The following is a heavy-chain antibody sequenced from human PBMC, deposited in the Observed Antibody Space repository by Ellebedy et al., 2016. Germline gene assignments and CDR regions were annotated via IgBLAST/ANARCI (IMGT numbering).Heavy chain of an antibody. CDR1: GDSISNYY. V-gene: IGHV4-4*07. Sequence: SETLSLXXTVSGDSISNYYWSWIRQSAGKGLEWIGRIYSSGNSDRNPSLKSRVTMSVDKSKNQFSLNLSSVTAADTAVYYCARGGGVVVVALVYWGQGTLVTVSS. D-gene: IGHD2-15*01. CDR3: ARGGGVVVVALVY. CDR2: IYSSGNS. J-gene: IGHJ4*02.